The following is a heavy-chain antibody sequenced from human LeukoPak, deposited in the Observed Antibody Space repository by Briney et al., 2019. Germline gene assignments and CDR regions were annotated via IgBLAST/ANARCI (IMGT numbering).Heavy chain of an antibody. J-gene: IGHJ6*02. Sequence: SGPTLVNPTETLTLTCTFSGFSLPIRGVGVGWVRQPPGKAPEWLTLISWDNNKRYSPSLKTRLTITKDTSKNQVVLRMTYMDHVDTATYYCVHIKGHYDFWTGWGNMDVWGQGTAVTVSS. D-gene: IGHD3-3*01. V-gene: IGHV2-5*02. CDR3: VHIKGHYDFWTGWGNMDV. CDR2: ISWDNNK. CDR1: GFSLPIRGVG.